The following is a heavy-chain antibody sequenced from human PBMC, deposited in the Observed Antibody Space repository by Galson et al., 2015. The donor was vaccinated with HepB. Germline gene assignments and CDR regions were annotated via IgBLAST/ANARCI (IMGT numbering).Heavy chain of an antibody. CDR2: ISYDGSDE. J-gene: IGHJ3*02. V-gene: IGHV3-30-3*01. CDR1: GFTFSSFA. Sequence: SLRLSCAASGFTFSSFAMHWVRQAPGKGLEWVALISYDGSDEYYADSVKGRFTISRDNSKNTLYLQMISLRAEDTAVYYCSRDRPMIVFFDACDIWGQGTMVTVSS. CDR3: SRDRPMIVFFDACDI. D-gene: IGHD3-22*01.